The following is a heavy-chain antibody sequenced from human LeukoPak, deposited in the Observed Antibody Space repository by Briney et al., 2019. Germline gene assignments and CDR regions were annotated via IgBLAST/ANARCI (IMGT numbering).Heavy chain of an antibody. CDR1: GGSISSSSYY. D-gene: IGHD5-12*01. CDR3: ARQGAVATFDY. CDR2: IYYSGST. Sequence: PSETLSLTCTVSGGSISSSSYYWGWLRQPPGKGLEWIGSIYYSGSTYYNPSLKSRITISVDTSKNQFSLQLSSVTAADTAVYYCARQGAVATFDYWGQGTLVTVSS. J-gene: IGHJ4*02. V-gene: IGHV4-39*01.